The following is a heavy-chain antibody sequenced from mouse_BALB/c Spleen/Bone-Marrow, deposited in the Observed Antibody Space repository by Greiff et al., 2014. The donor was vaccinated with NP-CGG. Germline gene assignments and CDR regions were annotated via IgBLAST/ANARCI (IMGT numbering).Heavy chain of an antibody. D-gene: IGHD2-14*01. J-gene: IGHJ1*01. Sequence: VQLKESGAELVKPGASVKLSCTASGFNIKDTYLHWVKQRPEQGLGWIGRIDPAIFTKYDPKFQGKATITADKSSNTAYLHLSSLTSEDTAVYYCASYRYGWYFDVWGAGTTVTVSS. CDR3: ASYRYGWYFDV. CDR1: GFNIKDTY. V-gene: IGHV14-3*02. CDR2: IDPAIFT.